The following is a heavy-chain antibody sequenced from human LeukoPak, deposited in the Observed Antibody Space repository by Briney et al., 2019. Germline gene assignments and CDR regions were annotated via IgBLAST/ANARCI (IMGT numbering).Heavy chain of an antibody. CDR3: AKVVTGYCSSTSCPFDS. J-gene: IGHJ4*02. CDR1: GFTFSTYG. D-gene: IGHD2-2*01. CDR2: IRYDGNNK. V-gene: IGHV3-30*02. Sequence: GGSLRLSCAASGFTFSTYGMDWVRQAPGEGLEWVAYIRYDGNNKNYADSVKGRFTISRDNSKNTLYLQMSSLRAEDTAVYYCAKVVTGYCSSTSCPFDSWGQGTLVTVSS.